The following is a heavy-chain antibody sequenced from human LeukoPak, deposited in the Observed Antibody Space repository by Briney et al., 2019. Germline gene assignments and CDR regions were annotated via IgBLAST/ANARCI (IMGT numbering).Heavy chain of an antibody. CDR3: ARGRFGPRLGN. Sequence: SETLSLTCAVYGASFSDSYWSWIRQSPEKGLEWIGEINNSGSTSYNPSLNSRVIMSVDRSKNQFSLRLTSVTAADTAVYYCARGRFGPRLGNWGQGTLVTVSS. CDR1: GASFSDSY. CDR2: INNSGST. D-gene: IGHD3-16*01. V-gene: IGHV4-34*01. J-gene: IGHJ4*02.